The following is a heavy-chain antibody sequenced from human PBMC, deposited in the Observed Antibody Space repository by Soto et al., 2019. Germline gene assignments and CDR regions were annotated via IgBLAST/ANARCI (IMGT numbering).Heavy chain of an antibody. Sequence: GGSLTLSCAASGFTVSSIYMSWVRQAPGKGLEWVSAISYGGGTTYYADSVKGQFTISRDNSKNTLYLQMNSLRAEDTAVYYCAKNPGYYYDSTGYHFDYWGQGTLVTVSS. CDR2: ISYGGGTT. V-gene: IGHV3-23*01. CDR1: GFTVSSIY. D-gene: IGHD3-22*01. CDR3: AKNPGYYYDSTGYHFDY. J-gene: IGHJ4*02.